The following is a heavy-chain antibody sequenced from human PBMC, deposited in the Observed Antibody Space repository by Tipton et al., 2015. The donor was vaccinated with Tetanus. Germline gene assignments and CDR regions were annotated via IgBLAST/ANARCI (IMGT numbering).Heavy chain of an antibody. V-gene: IGHV3-7*01. D-gene: IGHD4-11*01. CDR2: IQPDGSES. J-gene: IGHJ4*02. CDR3: ARGTGKYSAGDY. Sequence: SLRLSCVASGFIFSDHWMSWVRQAPGKGLEWVASIQPDGSESHFVDSVKGRFTISRDNIKNSLYLQMNSLRVEDTAVYYCARGTGKYSAGDYWGQGTLVTVSS. CDR1: GFIFSDHW.